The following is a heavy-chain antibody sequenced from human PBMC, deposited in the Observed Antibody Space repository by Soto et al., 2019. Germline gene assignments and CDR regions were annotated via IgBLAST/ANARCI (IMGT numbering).Heavy chain of an antibody. CDR2: ISVYSGNT. J-gene: IGHJ6*02. Sequence: VKVSCKASGYTFSTYGISWVRQAPGQGPEWMGWISVYSGNTNFAQRFQDRVTMTTDTSTSTAYMGVRSLRSDDTAVYYCARGRDAAAGTFSYFYGLDVWGQGTAVTVSS. D-gene: IGHD6-13*01. V-gene: IGHV1-18*01. CDR1: GYTFSTYG. CDR3: ARGRDAAAGTFSYFYGLDV.